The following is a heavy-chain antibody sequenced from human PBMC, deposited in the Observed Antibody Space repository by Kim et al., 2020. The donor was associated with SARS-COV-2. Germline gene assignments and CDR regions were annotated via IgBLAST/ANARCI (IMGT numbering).Heavy chain of an antibody. CDR3: ARWGGRLKDFDY. CDR2: IYYSGST. D-gene: IGHD3-16*01. CDR1: GGSISSYY. V-gene: IGHV4-59*08. Sequence: SETLSLTCTVSGGSISSYYWSWIRQPPGKGLEWIGYIYYSGSTNYNPSLKSRVTISVDTSKNQFSLKLSSVTAADTAVYYCARWGGRLKDFDYWGQGTLVTVSS. J-gene: IGHJ4*02.